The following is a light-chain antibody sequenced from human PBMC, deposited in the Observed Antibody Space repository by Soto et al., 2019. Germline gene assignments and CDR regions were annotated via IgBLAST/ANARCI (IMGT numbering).Light chain of an antibody. CDR3: QQYYSTPWT. CDR2: WAS. CDR1: QSALYSSNNMNY. J-gene: IGKJ1*01. Sequence: DVVLTQSPDSLAVSLGERATIICKSSQSALYSSNNMNYLAWYQQKAGQPPKLLIYWASTRESGVPDRFGGSGSGTEFTLTINSLQAEDVAVYYCQQYYSTPWTFGQGTKVDI. V-gene: IGKV4-1*01.